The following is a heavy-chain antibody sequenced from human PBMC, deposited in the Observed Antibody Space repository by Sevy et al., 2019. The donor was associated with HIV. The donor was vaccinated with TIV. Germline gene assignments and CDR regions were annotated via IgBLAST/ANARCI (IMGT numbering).Heavy chain of an antibody. Sequence: ASVKVSCKASGYTFTGYYMHWVRQAPGQGLEWMGWINPNSGGTNYAQKFQGRVTMTRDTSISTAYMELSRLRSDDTAVYYCAREEYSGYETAGSFDYWGQGTLVTVSS. CDR1: GYTFTGYY. D-gene: IGHD5-12*01. CDR2: INPNSGGT. CDR3: AREEYSGYETAGSFDY. J-gene: IGHJ4*02. V-gene: IGHV1-2*02.